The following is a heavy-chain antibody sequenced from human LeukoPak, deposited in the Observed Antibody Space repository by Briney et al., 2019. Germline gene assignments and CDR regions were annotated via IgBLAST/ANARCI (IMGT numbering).Heavy chain of an antibody. Sequence: PSETLSLTCAVYGGSFSGYYWSWIRQPPGKGLEWIGEINHSGSTNYNPSLKSRVTISVDTSKNQFSLKLSSVTAADTAVYYCARHRRDGYNYRVSFCDYWGQGTLVTVSS. CDR1: GGSFSGYY. V-gene: IGHV4-34*01. CDR2: INHSGST. D-gene: IGHD5-24*01. J-gene: IGHJ4*02. CDR3: ARHRRDGYNYRVSFCDY.